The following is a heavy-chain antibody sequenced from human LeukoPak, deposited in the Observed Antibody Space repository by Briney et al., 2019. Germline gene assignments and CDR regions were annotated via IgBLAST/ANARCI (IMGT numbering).Heavy chain of an antibody. Sequence: NPSETLSLTCTVSGGSISSYYWSWIRQPPEKGLEWIGYIYYSGSTNYNPSLKSRVTISVDTSKNQFSLKLSSVTAADTAVYYCARDGGGGKGFDYWGQGTLVTVSS. CDR2: IYYSGST. CDR1: GGSISSYY. J-gene: IGHJ4*02. CDR3: ARDGGGGKGFDY. V-gene: IGHV4-59*01. D-gene: IGHD3-16*01.